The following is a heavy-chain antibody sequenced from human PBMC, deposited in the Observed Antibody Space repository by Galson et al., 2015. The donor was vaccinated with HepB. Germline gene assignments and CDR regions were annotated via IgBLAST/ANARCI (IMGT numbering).Heavy chain of an antibody. CDR1: GGTFSSYA. CDR2: IIPILGIA. CDR3: ARADGQDYGDLGY. D-gene: IGHD4-17*01. V-gene: IGHV1-69*04. J-gene: IGHJ4*02. Sequence: SVKVSCKASGGTFSSYAISWVRQAPGQGLEWMGRIIPILGIANYAQKFQGRVTITADKSTSTAYMELSSLRSEDTAVYYCARADGQDYGDLGYWGQGTLVTVSS.